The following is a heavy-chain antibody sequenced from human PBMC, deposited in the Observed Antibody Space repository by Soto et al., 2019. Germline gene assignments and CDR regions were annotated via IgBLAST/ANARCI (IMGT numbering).Heavy chain of an antibody. V-gene: IGHV1-2*04. D-gene: IGHD3-22*01. CDR2: INPNSGGT. J-gene: IGHJ4*02. CDR1: GYTFTGYY. Sequence: GASVKVSCKASGYTFTGYYMHWGRQAPGQGLEWMGWINPNSGGTNYAQKFQGWVTMTRDTSISTAYMELSRLRSDDTVVYYCARGPVGYFYDSSGYSLFWGTGTLLTVSS. CDR3: ARGPVGYFYDSSGYSLF.